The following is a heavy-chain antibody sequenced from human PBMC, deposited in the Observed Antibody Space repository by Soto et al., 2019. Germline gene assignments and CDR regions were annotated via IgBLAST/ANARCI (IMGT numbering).Heavy chain of an antibody. V-gene: IGHV4-30-2*01. CDR2: IYHSGSA. CDR1: GGSISSGGYS. J-gene: IGHJ5*02. Sequence: SETLSLTCGVSGGSISSGGYSWSWIRQPPGKGLEWIGYIYHSGSASHNPSLKSRVTISVDRSKNQFSLKLSSVTAADTAVYYCARVPGPWGQGTLVTAPQ. CDR3: ARVPGP.